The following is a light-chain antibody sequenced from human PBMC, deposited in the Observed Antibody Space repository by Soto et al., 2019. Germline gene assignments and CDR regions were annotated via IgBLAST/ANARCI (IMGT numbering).Light chain of an antibody. V-gene: IGKV1-5*03. J-gene: IGKJ1*01. CDR3: QQYDM. CDR1: RSDSTW. Sequence: DIQMTQFPSTLSASVGDTVTITCRASRSDSTWLAWYQQIPGGAPKLLIYKASILEIGVPSRFRGSGSGTEFTLTITSLQHEDFATYYCQQYDMFGPGTKVEIK. CDR2: KAS.